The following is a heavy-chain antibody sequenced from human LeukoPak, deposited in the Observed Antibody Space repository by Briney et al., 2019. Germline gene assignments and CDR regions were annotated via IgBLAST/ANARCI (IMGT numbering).Heavy chain of an antibody. Sequence: GGSLRLSCTASGFSFSGHWMHWARQLPGKGLVWVSRISPTGSTTSYADSVKGRFTVSRDNAKNTLYLQVNSLRAEDTAVYYCARDHYGSYGMDVWGQGTTVTVSS. D-gene: IGHD3-10*01. J-gene: IGHJ6*02. CDR1: GFSFSGHW. CDR3: ARDHYGSYGMDV. CDR2: ISPTGSTT. V-gene: IGHV3-74*01.